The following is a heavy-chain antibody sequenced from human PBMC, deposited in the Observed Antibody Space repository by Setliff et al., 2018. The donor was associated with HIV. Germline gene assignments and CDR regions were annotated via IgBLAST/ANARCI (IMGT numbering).Heavy chain of an antibody. J-gene: IGHJ6*03. CDR1: GYTFTGYY. CDR3: ASAYDYYMDV. Sequence: SVKVSCKASGYTFTGYYMHWVRQAPGQGLEWMGWINPILGMAKYTQKFQGRVTITADKSTSTAYMELSSLKSEDTAVYYCASAYDYYMDVWGKGTTVTVSS. V-gene: IGHV1-69*10. CDR2: INPILGMA.